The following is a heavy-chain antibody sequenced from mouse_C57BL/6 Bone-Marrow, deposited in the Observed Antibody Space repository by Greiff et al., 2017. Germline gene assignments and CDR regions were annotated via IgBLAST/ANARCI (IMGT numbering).Heavy chain of an antibody. D-gene: IGHD1-1*01. CDR3: ASLYYGSSHWYFDV. CDR2: IDPSDSYT. CDR1: GYTFTSYW. V-gene: IGHV1-50*01. Sequence: VQLQQPGAELVKPGASVKLSCKASGYTFTSYWMQWVKQRPGQGLEWIGEIDPSDSYTNYNQKFKGKAPLTVDTSSSTAYRQLSSLTSEDSAVYYCASLYYGSSHWYFDVWGTGTTVTVSS. J-gene: IGHJ1*03.